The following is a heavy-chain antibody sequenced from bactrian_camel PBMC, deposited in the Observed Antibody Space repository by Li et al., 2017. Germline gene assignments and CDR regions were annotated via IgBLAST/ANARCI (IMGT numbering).Heavy chain of an antibody. CDR2: IDNDGTTK. CDR1: VLPSSIYSSHIYC. Sequence: HVQLVESGGGSVEAGGSLTLSCATSVLPSSIYSSHIYCMAWFRQTPGEEREGVASIDNDGTTKYANSVKGRFTISRDKVKNTLSLQMNSLESDGAATYYCAAGHQKGKGGYCFLASSWYNAWGQGTQVTVS. J-gene: IGHJ6*01. D-gene: IGHD2*01. CDR3: AAGHQKGKGGYCFLASSWYNA. V-gene: IGHV3S6*01.